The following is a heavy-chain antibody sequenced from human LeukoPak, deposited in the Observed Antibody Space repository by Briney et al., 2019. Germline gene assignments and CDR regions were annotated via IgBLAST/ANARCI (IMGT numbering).Heavy chain of an antibody. D-gene: IGHD1-26*01. V-gene: IGHV3-30*02. CDR2: IRYDGSNK. CDR3: ARDWDVPDRQHDY. CDR1: GFTFSSYG. Sequence: PGGSLRLSCAASGFTFSSYGMHWVRQAPGKGLEWVAFIRYDGSNKYYADSVKGRFTISRDNSKNTLYLQMNSLRAEDTAVYYCARDWDVPDRQHDYWGQGTLVTVSS. J-gene: IGHJ4*02.